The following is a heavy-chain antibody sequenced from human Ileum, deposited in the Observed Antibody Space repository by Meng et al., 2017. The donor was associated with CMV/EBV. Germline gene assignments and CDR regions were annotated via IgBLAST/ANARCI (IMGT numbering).Heavy chain of an antibody. CDR2: IYPGDSDT. CDR3: ARLFGVVIRQPDY. V-gene: IGHV5-51*01. Sequence: KVSCKGSGYRFTNFWIGWVRQMPGKGLEWMGIIYPGDSDTRYSPSFQGQVTISADKSISTAYLQWSSLKASDTAMYYCARLFGVVIRQPDYWGQGTLVTLL. D-gene: IGHD3-3*01. CDR1: GYRFTNFW. J-gene: IGHJ4*02.